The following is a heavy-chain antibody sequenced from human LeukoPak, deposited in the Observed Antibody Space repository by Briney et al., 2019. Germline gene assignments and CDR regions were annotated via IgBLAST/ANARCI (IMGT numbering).Heavy chain of an antibody. D-gene: IGHD2-2*02. CDR2: IIPIFGTA. J-gene: IGHJ4*02. Sequence: PVKVSCKASGGTFSSYAISWVRQAPGQGLEWMGGIIPIFGTANYAQKFQGRVTITADESTSTAYMELSSLRSEDTAVYYCRGYCSSTSCYTPRAIDYWGQGTLVTVPS. CDR1: GGTFSSYA. V-gene: IGHV1-69*13. CDR3: RGYCSSTSCYTPRAIDY.